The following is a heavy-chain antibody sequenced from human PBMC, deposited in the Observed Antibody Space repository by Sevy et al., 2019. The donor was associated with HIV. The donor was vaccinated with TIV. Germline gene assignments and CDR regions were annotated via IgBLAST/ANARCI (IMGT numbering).Heavy chain of an antibody. CDR1: GGSISSYY. Sequence: SETLSLTCTVSGGSISSYYWSWIRQPPGKGLEWIGYIYYSGSTNYNPSLKSRVTISVDTSKNQFSLKLSSVTAADTTVYYCARDRVRGDYYGMDVWGQGTTVTVSS. J-gene: IGHJ6*02. D-gene: IGHD3-10*01. CDR3: ARDRVRGDYYGMDV. V-gene: IGHV4-59*01. CDR2: IYYSGST.